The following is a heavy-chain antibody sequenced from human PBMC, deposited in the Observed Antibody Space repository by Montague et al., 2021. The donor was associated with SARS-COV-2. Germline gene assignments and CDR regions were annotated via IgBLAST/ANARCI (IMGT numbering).Heavy chain of an antibody. CDR2: VYYSGST. CDR1: GDSISIYY. D-gene: IGHD6-19*01. Sequence: SETLSLTCTVSGDSISIYYWSWIRQPPGKGLEWIGYVYYSGSTNYNPSLKSRVTISVDTPKNQFSLKLMSVTAADTAVHYCARGERGAWYNHYFDYWGQGALVTVSS. CDR3: ARGERGAWYNHYFDY. J-gene: IGHJ4*02. V-gene: IGHV4-59*13.